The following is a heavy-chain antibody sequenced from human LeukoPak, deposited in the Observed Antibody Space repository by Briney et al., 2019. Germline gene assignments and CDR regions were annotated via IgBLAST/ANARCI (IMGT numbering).Heavy chain of an antibody. J-gene: IGHJ3*02. D-gene: IGHD5-18*01. V-gene: IGHV4-39*01. Sequence: SATLSLTCTVSGGSISSSSYYWGWIRQPPGKGLEWIGSIYYSGTTYYNPSLKSRVTISVDTSKNQFSLKLSSVTAADTAVYYCARHRTAMVADAFDIWGQGTMVTVSS. CDR3: ARHRTAMVADAFDI. CDR2: IYYSGTT. CDR1: GGSISSSSYY.